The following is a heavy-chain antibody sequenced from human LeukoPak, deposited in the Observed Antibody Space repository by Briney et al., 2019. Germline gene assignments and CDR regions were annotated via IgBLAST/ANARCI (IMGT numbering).Heavy chain of an antibody. J-gene: IGHJ4*02. CDR3: TKGVDCSGGTCSHY. CDR1: GFSFSGSA. V-gene: IGHV3-73*01. CDR2: IRASGKDYAA. D-gene: IGHD2-15*01. Sequence: GGSLKLSCATSGFSFSGSAIHWVRQASGKGLEWVGRIRASGKDYAAEYGASVKGRFTISRDNSKNTAYLQMNSLTTEDTAVYYCTKGVDCSGGTCSHYWGQGTLVTVSS.